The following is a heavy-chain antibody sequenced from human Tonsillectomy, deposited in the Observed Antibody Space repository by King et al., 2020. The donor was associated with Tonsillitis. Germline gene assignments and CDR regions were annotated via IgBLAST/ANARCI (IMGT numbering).Heavy chain of an antibody. CDR1: GYTFTGYY. D-gene: IGHD5-12*01. V-gene: IGHV1-2*02. J-gene: IGHJ4*02. Sequence: VQLVESGAGVKKPGASVKISCKASGYTFTGYYIHWVRQAPGQGLEWMGWINPRTGGTNFAQKFQGRVTMTRDTSISTVNMELSRLRSDDTAVYYCARDRYPVDIVATLTPRYWGQGTLVTGSS. CDR3: ARDRYPVDIVATLTPRY. CDR2: INPRTGGT.